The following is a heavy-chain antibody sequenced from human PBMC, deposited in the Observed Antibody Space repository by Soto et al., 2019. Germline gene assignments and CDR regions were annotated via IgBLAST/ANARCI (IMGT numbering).Heavy chain of an antibody. CDR2: IYHSGST. CDR3: ARVPGVATIGWFDP. V-gene: IGHV4-30-2*01. D-gene: IGHD5-12*01. CDR1: GGSISSGGYS. Sequence: QLQLQESGSGLVKPSQTLSLTCAVSGGSISSGGYSWSWIRQPPGKGLEWIGYIYHSGSTYYNPSLKSRVTISVDRYKNQFSLKLSSVTAADTAVYYCARVPGVATIGWFDPWGQGTLVTVSS. J-gene: IGHJ5*02.